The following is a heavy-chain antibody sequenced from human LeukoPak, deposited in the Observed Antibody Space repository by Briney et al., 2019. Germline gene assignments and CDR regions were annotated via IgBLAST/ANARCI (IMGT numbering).Heavy chain of an antibody. Sequence: KPSETLSLTCAVYGGSFSGYYWSWIRQPPGKGLEWIGEINHSGSTNYNPSLKSRVTISVDTSKNQFSLKLSSVTAADTAVYYCARRVRKRYFDWLSYFDYWGQGTLVTVSS. CDR1: GGSFSGYY. D-gene: IGHD3-9*01. J-gene: IGHJ4*02. V-gene: IGHV4-34*01. CDR2: INHSGST. CDR3: ARRVRKRYFDWLSYFDY.